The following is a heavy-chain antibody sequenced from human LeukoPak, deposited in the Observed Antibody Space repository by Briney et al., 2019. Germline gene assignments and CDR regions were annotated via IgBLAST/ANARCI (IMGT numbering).Heavy chain of an antibody. CDR2: TFWDGSNK. CDR3: TYFGY. Sequence: GRSLRLSCAASGFTFIKYGMHWVRQAPGKGLEWVALTFWDGSNKYYADSVRGRFTISRDNSKNTLYLQMNSLRAEETAVYYCTYFGYWGQGTLVTVSS. CDR1: GFTFIKYG. J-gene: IGHJ4*02. V-gene: IGHV3-33*01.